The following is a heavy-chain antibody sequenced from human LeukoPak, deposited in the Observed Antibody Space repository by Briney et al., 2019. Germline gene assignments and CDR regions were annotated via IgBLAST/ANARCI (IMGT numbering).Heavy chain of an antibody. V-gene: IGHV3-9*01. CDR1: GFTFDDYA. D-gene: IGHD2/OR15-2a*01. CDR2: ISWNSGSI. J-gene: IGHJ5*02. CDR3: AKDAQLRSRWFDP. Sequence: QSGGSLRLSCAASGFTFDDYAMHWVRQVPGKGLEWISTISWNSGSIAYVDSVKGRFTISRDNSKRSLYLQMNSLRVEDTAMYYCAKDAQLRSRWFDPWGQGTLVTVSS.